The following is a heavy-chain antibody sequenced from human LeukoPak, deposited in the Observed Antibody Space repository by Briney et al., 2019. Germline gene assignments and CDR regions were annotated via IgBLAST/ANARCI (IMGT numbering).Heavy chain of an antibody. CDR1: GFTVSSNY. Sequence: GGSLRLSCAASGFTVSSNYMSWVRQAPGKGREWVSVIYSGGSTYYADSVKGRFTISRDNSKNTLYLQMNSLRAEDTAVYYCARDRYNWNGCFDYWGQGTLVTVSS. V-gene: IGHV3-66*02. CDR2: IYSGGST. CDR3: ARDRYNWNGCFDY. J-gene: IGHJ4*02. D-gene: IGHD1-20*01.